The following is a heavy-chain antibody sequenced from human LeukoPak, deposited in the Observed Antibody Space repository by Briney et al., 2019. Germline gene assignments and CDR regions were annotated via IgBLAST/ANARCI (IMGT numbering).Heavy chain of an antibody. V-gene: IGHV3-7*03. CDR2: INQDGSEK. D-gene: IGHD5-24*01. CDR1: GFTFSSSW. Sequence: GSLRLSCAASGFTFSSSWMSWVRPAPGEGLEWVANINQDGSEKYYVDSMKGRFTISRDNARNSLYLQMNSLRAEDTAIYYCARRDGYSIFQHWGQGTLVTVSS. J-gene: IGHJ1*01. CDR3: ARRDGYSIFQH.